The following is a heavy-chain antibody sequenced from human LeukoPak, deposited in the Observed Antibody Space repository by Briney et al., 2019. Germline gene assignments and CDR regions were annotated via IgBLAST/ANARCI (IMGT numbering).Heavy chain of an antibody. CDR3: NRGPIQLWLSDDMDV. V-gene: IGHV3-49*04. D-gene: IGHD5-24*01. CDR1: GFTLRDHA. J-gene: IGHJ6*02. CDR2: IRSRAYGVTT. Sequence: PGRSLRLSWRASGFTLRDHAMSWVRQAPGKVLEWVGFIRSRAYGVTTEYAACVKGRFISSRDDSKSIAYLQMSSLKNDDSAVYSCNRGPIQLWLSDDMDVWGQGTPVIVPS.